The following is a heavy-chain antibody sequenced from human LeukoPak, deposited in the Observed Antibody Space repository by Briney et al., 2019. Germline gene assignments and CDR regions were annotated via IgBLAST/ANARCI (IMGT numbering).Heavy chain of an antibody. Sequence: SETLSLTCTVSGGSISSSSYYWGWIRQPPGKGLEWIGSIYYSGSTYYNPSLKSRVTISVDTSKNQFSLKLSSVTAADTAVYYCARELNDLHSFGAAFDIWGQGTMVTVSS. CDR2: IYYSGST. CDR3: ARELNDLHSFGAAFDI. D-gene: IGHD1-1*01. J-gene: IGHJ3*02. CDR1: GGSISSSSYY. V-gene: IGHV4-39*07.